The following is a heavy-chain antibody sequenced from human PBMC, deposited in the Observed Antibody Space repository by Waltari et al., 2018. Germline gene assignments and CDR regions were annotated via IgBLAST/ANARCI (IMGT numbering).Heavy chain of an antibody. CDR3: VKGGGNFHS. Sequence: EVQLVESGGGLVQPGESLRVSCVASGFLFSNSWMSWVRQAPGKGLEWVANIKEDGSQRYYVDSVNGRFTISRDNAKNSLYLQMNSLRVEDTAVFYCVKGGGNFHSWGQGTLVTVS. D-gene: IGHD1-1*01. J-gene: IGHJ4*02. V-gene: IGHV3-7*03. CDR1: GFLFSNSW. CDR2: IKEDGSQR.